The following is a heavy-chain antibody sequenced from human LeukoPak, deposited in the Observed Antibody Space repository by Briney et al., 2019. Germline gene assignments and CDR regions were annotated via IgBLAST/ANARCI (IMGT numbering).Heavy chain of an antibody. CDR1: GYSISSGYY. D-gene: IGHD4-17*01. CDR2: INHSGST. Sequence: SETLSLTCTVSGYSISSGYYWGWIRQPPGKGLEWIGEINHSGSTNYNPSLKSRVTISVDTSKTQFYLKLSSVTAADTAVYYCARVRLRGKFGIDYWGQGTLVTVSS. V-gene: IGHV4-38-2*02. J-gene: IGHJ4*02. CDR3: ARVRLRGKFGIDY.